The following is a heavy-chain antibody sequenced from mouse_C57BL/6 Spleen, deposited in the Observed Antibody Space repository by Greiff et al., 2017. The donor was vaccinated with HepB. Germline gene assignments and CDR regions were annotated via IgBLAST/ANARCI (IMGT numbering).Heavy chain of an antibody. J-gene: IGHJ2*01. D-gene: IGHD2-14*01. CDR1: GYTFTDYY. CDR3: ARVHAQYYFDY. V-gene: IGHV1-26*01. CDR2: INPNNGGT. Sequence: EVQLQQSGPELVKPGASVKISCKASGYTFTDYYMNWVKQSHGKSLEWIGDINPNNGGTSYNQKFKGKATLTVDKSSSTAYMELRSLTSEDSAVYYCARVHAQYYFDYWGQGTTLTVSS.